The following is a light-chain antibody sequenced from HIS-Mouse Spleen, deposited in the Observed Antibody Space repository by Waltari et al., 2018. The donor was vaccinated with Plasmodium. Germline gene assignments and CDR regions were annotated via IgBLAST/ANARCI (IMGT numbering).Light chain of an antibody. CDR2: GAS. V-gene: IGKV3-20*01. CDR1: QSVSSSY. Sequence: EIVFTQSPGTLSLSPGARATLSCRASQSVSSSYLAWYQQKPGQAPRLLIYGASSRATGIPDRFSGSGSGTDFTLTISRLEPEDFAVYYCQQYGSSPYTFGQGTKLEIK. J-gene: IGKJ2*01. CDR3: QQYGSSPYT.